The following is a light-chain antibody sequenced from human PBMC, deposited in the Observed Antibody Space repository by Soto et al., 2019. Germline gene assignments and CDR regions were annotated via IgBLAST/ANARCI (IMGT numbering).Light chain of an antibody. Sequence: EIVLTQSPATLSLSPGERATLSCRASQSISNSLAWYQQRPGQAPRPLIYHASNRATGIPARFSASGSGTDFTLTISTLEPEDFAVYYCQQRSNWPITFGQGTKVDIK. CDR3: QQRSNWPIT. J-gene: IGKJ1*01. V-gene: IGKV3-11*01. CDR2: HAS. CDR1: QSISNS.